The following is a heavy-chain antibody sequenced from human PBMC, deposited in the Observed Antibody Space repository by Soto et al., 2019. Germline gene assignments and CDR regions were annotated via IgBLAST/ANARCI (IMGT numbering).Heavy chain of an antibody. Sequence: GGSLRLSCAASGFTFSSYGMHWVRQAPGKGLEWVAVIWYDGSNKYYADSVKGRFTISRDNSKNTLYLQMNSLRAEDTAVYYRATLDCSGGSCYSPHGAFDIWGQGTMVTVSS. V-gene: IGHV3-33*01. D-gene: IGHD2-15*01. J-gene: IGHJ3*02. CDR1: GFTFSSYG. CDR3: ATLDCSGGSCYSPHGAFDI. CDR2: IWYDGSNK.